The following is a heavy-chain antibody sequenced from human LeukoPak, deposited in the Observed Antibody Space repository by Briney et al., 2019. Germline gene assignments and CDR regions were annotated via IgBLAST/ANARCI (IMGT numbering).Heavy chain of an antibody. Sequence: SEALSLTCAVYGGSFSGYYWSWIRQPPGKGLEWIGEINHSGSTNYNPSLKSRVTISVDTSKNQFSLKLSSVTAADTAVYYCARDGHYDYVWGSYRRGYMDVWGKGTTVTISS. V-gene: IGHV4-34*01. CDR1: GGSFSGYY. D-gene: IGHD3-16*02. J-gene: IGHJ6*03. CDR3: ARDGHYDYVWGSYRRGYMDV. CDR2: INHSGST.